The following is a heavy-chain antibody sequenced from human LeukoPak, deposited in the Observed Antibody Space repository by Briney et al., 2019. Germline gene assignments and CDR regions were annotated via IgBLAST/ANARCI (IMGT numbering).Heavy chain of an antibody. Sequence: SETLSLTCAVYGGSFSGYYWSWIRQPPGKGLEWIGEINHSGSTNYNPSLKSRVTISVDTSKNQFSLKLSSVTAADTAVNYCARGAAMTIFGVVIRPWFDPWGQGTLVTVSS. V-gene: IGHV4-34*01. CDR1: GGSFSGYY. CDR3: ARGAAMTIFGVVIRPWFDP. J-gene: IGHJ5*02. D-gene: IGHD3-3*01. CDR2: INHSGST.